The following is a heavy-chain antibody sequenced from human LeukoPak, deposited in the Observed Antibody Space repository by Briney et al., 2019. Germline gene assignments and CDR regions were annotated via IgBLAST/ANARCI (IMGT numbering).Heavy chain of an antibody. CDR2: NYYSGST. CDR1: GGSISSSSYY. V-gene: IGHV4-39*01. D-gene: IGHD3-10*01. J-gene: IGHJ4*02. CDR3: AEEGDYYYFDY. Sequence: SETLSLTCTVSGGSISSSSYYWGWIRQPPGKGLEWIGSNYYSGSTYYNPSLKSRVTISVDTSKNQFSLKLSSVTAADTAVYYCAEEGDYYYFDYWGQGTLVTVSS.